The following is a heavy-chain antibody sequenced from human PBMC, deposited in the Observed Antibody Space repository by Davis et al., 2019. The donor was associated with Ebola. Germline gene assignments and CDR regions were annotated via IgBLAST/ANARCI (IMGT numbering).Heavy chain of an antibody. J-gene: IGHJ4*02. CDR3: GRDLGIVGATEYFDY. CDR2: ISSSASYK. Sequence: GESLKISCAASGFTFSVYYMSWIRQAPGKGPEWVSSISSSASYKNYADSVKGRFTISRDDAKKSLYLQMDSLRAEDTAVYYCGRDLGIVGATEYFDYWGQGTLVTVSS. V-gene: IGHV3-11*06. CDR1: GFTFSVYY. D-gene: IGHD1-26*01.